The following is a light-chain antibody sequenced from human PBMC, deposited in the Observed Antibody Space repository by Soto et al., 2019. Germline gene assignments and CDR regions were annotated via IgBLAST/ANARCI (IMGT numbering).Light chain of an antibody. Sequence: DIQMTPSPSTLSASVGDRVTLTCRASQSISSWLAWYQQKPGKAPKLLIYKASSLESGVPSRFSGSGSGTEFTLTISSLQPDDFATYYCQQYNSYWTFGQGTKVEIK. CDR2: KAS. CDR1: QSISSW. CDR3: QQYNSYWT. J-gene: IGKJ1*01. V-gene: IGKV1-5*03.